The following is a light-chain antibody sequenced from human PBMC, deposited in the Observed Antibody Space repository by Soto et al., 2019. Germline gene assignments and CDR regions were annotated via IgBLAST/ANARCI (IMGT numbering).Light chain of an antibody. J-gene: IGLJ1*01. CDR3: SSYTSSSTLYV. V-gene: IGLV2-14*01. Sequence: QSVLTQPASVSGSPGQSITISCTGTSSDVGGYNYVPWYQQHPGKAPKFMIYEVSNRPSGVSNRFSGSKSGNTASLTISGLQAEDEADYYCSSYTSSSTLYVFGTGTKVTVL. CDR1: SSDVGGYNY. CDR2: EVS.